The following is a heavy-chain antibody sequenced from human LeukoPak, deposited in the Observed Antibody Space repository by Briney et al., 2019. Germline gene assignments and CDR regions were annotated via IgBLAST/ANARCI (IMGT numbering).Heavy chain of an antibody. J-gene: IGHJ6*03. Sequence: GGSLRLSCAASGFTFDDYAMHWVRQAPGKGLEWVSGISWNSGSIGYADSVKGRFTISRDNAKNSLYLQMNSLRAEDTALYYCAKDGVPAAQYYYYYYMDVWGKGTTVIVSS. CDR1: GFTFDDYA. CDR2: ISWNSGSI. CDR3: AKDGVPAAQYYYYYYMDV. V-gene: IGHV3-9*01. D-gene: IGHD2-2*01.